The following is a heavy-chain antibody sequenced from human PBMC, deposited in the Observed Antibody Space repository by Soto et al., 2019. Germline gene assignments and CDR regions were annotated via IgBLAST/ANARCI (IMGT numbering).Heavy chain of an antibody. CDR1: GFTFSSYA. CDR3: VKLWDSDACDI. CDR2: ISSNGGST. V-gene: IGHV3-64D*06. J-gene: IGHJ3*02. D-gene: IGHD1-26*01. Sequence: GGSLRLSCSASGFTFSSYAMHWVRQAPGKGLEYVSAISSNGGSTYYADSVKGRFTISRDNSKNTLYLQMSSLRAEDTAVYCCVKLWDSDACDIWGQGTMVTVSS.